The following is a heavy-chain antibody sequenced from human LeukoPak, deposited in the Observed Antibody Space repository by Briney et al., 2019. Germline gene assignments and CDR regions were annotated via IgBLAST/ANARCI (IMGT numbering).Heavy chain of an antibody. CDR2: ISYDGSNK. V-gene: IGHV3-30*18. CDR1: GFTFSSYG. J-gene: IGHJ4*02. Sequence: GGSLRLSCAASGFTFSSYGMHWVRQAPGKGLEWVAVISYDGSNKYCADSVKGRFTISRDNSKNTLYLQMNSLRAEDTAVYYCAKEGSSPSLFDYWGQGTLVTVSS. D-gene: IGHD6-6*01. CDR3: AKEGSSPSLFDY.